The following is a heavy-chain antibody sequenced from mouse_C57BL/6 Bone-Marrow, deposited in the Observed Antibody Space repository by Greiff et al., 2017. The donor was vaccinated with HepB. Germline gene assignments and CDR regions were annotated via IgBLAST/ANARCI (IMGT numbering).Heavy chain of an antibody. CDR1: GYTFTDYY. V-gene: IGHV1-19*01. J-gene: IGHJ3*01. Sequence: VQLQQSGPVLVKPGASVKMSCKASGYTFTDYYMNWVKQSHGKSLEWIGVINPYNGGTSYNQKFKGKATLTVDKSSSTAYMELNSLTSEDSAVYYCARCSSHYYYGSSYWFAYWGQGTLVTVSA. D-gene: IGHD1-1*01. CDR3: ARCSSHYYYGSSYWFAY. CDR2: INPYNGGT.